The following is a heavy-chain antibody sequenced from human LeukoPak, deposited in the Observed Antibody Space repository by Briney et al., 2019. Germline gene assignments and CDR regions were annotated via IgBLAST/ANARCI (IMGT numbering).Heavy chain of an antibody. V-gene: IGHV3-23*01. D-gene: IGHD2-2*01. J-gene: IGHJ3*02. CDR1: GFTFINYA. Sequence: GGSLRLSCAVSGFTFINYAMSWVRQTPGRGLEWVSFISGSGGSTYYADSVKGRFTISRDNSKNTLYLQMNSLRVEDTAVYYCAKDGGSIVVPKGSFDIWGQGTVVTVSS. CDR3: AKDGGSIVVPKGSFDI. CDR2: ISGSGGST.